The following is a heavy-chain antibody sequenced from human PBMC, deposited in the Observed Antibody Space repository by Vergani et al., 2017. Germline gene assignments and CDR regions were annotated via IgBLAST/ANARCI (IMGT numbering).Heavy chain of an antibody. CDR1: GGSISSSSYY. V-gene: IGHV4-39*07. D-gene: IGHD3-22*01. Sequence: QVQLQESGPGLVKPSETLSLTCTVSGGSISSSSYYWGWIRQPPGKGLEWIGSIYYSGSTYYNPSLKSRVTISVDTSKNQFSLQLSSVTAADTAVYYCERDRGEYYYDSSSYYYYYYGMDVWGQGTTVTVSS. J-gene: IGHJ6*02. CDR3: ERDRGEYYYDSSSYYYYYYGMDV. CDR2: IYYSGST.